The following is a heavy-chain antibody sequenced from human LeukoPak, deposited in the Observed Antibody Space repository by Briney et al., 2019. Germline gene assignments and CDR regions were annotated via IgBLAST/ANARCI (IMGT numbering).Heavy chain of an antibody. D-gene: IGHD1-1*01. J-gene: IGHJ4*02. CDR3: ATGRYSGSVDY. Sequence: SETLSLTCAVSGYSLGSGCYCCWVRQPPGKGLEWIGNMYHTGTIYYNPSLRSRLTISEDTSKSHFSLTVDSVTAADTAVYYCATGRYSGSVDYWGQGILVTVSS. CDR2: MYHTGTI. V-gene: IGHV4-38-2*01. CDR1: GYSLGSGCY.